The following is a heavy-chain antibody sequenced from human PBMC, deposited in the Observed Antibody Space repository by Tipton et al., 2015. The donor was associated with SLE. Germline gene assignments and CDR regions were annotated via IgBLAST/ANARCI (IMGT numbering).Heavy chain of an antibody. CDR1: GGSISSSSYY. CDR3: ARVFITMVRGDYGMDV. V-gene: IGHV4-61*01. J-gene: IGHJ6*02. D-gene: IGHD3-10*01. CDR2: IYYSGST. Sequence: TLSLTCTVSGGSISSSSYYWSWIRQPPGKGLEWIGYIYYSGSTNYNPSLKSRVTISVDTSKNQFSLKLSSVTAADTAVYYCARVFITMVRGDYGMDVWGQGTTVTVSS.